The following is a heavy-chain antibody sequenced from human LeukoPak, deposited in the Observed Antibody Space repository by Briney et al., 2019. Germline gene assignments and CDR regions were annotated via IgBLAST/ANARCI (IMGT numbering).Heavy chain of an antibody. J-gene: IGHJ4*02. CDR1: GFTFTTYY. Sequence: GGSLRLSCAASGFTFTTYYMTWVRQAPGKGLEWVANINQDGSVQNYVDSVKGRFTFSRDNAKNSVYLQMDSLRADDTAVHYCARENWSIDYWGQGTLVTVSS. CDR2: INQDGSVQ. CDR3: ARENWSIDY. V-gene: IGHV3-7*01. D-gene: IGHD1-1*01.